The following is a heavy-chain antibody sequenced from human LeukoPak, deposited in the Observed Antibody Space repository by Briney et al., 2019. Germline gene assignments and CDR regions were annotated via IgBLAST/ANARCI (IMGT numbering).Heavy chain of an antibody. J-gene: IGHJ4*02. D-gene: IGHD7-27*01. Sequence: GGSLRLSCAASGFTFSSYAMHWVRQAPGKGLEWEAVISYDGSNKYYADSVKGRFTISRDNSKNTLYLQMNSLRAEDTAVYYCATELGMPYWGQGTLVTVSS. CDR3: ATELGMPY. CDR2: ISYDGSNK. V-gene: IGHV3-30-3*01. CDR1: GFTFSSYA.